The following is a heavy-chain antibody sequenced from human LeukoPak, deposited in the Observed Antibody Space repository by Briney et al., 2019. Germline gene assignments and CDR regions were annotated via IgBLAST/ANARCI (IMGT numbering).Heavy chain of an antibody. CDR1: GFTFDDYG. J-gene: IGHJ6*02. Sequence: GGSLRLSCAASGFTFDDYGMSWVRQAPGKGLEWVSGINWNGGGTGYADSVKGRFTISRDNAKNSLYLQMNSLRAEDTALYHCARVAARYYYYYGMDVWGQGTTVTVSS. CDR2: INWNGGGT. CDR3: ARVAARYYYYYGMDV. V-gene: IGHV3-20*01. D-gene: IGHD6-6*01.